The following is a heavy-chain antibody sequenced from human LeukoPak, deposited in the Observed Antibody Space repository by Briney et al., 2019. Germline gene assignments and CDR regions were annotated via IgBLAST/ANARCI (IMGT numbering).Heavy chain of an antibody. V-gene: IGHV3-30*02. J-gene: IGHJ4*02. CDR2: IRYDGSNK. CDR3: EKDPSRRDWGYFDY. D-gene: IGHD3-16*01. Sequence: PGGSLRLSCAASGFTFSSYGMHWVRQAPGKGLEWVAFIRYDGSNKYYADSVKGRFTISRDNSKNTLYLQMNSLRAEDTAVYYCEKDPSRRDWGYFDYWGQGTLVTVSS. CDR1: GFTFSSYG.